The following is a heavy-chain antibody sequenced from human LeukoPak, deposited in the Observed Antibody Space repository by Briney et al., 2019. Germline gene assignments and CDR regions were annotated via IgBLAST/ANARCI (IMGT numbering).Heavy chain of an antibody. D-gene: IGHD3-22*01. CDR2: N. Sequence: GGSLRLSCAASGFTFSSYAMHWVRQAPGKGLKWVAVNYYADSVKGRFTISRDNSKNTLYLQMNSLRPDDTAVYYCARAPGTMIVLDYWGQGTLVTVSS. J-gene: IGHJ4*02. V-gene: IGHV3-30*04. CDR3: ARAPGTMIVLDY. CDR1: GFTFSSYA.